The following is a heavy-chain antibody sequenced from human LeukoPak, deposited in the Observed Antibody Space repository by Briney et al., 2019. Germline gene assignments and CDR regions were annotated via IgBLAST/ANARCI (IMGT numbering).Heavy chain of an antibody. CDR3: AKVLITMVRGVIITDAFDI. CDR1: GFTFSSYA. Sequence: GGSLRLSCAASGFTFSSYAMSWVRQAPGKGLEWVSAISGSGGSTYYADSVKGRFTISRDNSENTLYLQMNSLRAEDTAVYYCAKVLITMVRGVIITDAFDIWGQGTMVTVSS. CDR2: ISGSGGST. D-gene: IGHD3-10*01. V-gene: IGHV3-23*01. J-gene: IGHJ3*02.